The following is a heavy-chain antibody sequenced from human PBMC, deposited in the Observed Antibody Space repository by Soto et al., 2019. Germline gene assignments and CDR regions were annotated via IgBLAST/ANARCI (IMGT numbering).Heavy chain of an antibody. CDR2: IIPIFETP. CDR3: ATHGATTTPRGVMKHFYYVMDV. Sequence: QVQLVQSGAEAGKPGSSVKVSCRTSGTSFRNYAISWVRQAPGQGLEWVGGIIPIFETPKYAQKFQGRVTITADISTARVNMELSSLRSEDTAVYYCATHGATTTPRGVMKHFYYVMDVGAQGTTVTVSS. V-gene: IGHV1-69*06. CDR1: GTSFRNYA. J-gene: IGHJ6*02. D-gene: IGHD3-10*01.